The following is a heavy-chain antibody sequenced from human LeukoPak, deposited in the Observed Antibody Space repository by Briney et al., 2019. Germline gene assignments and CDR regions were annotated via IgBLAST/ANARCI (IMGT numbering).Heavy chain of an antibody. Sequence: SVKVSCKASGGTFSSYAISWVRQAPGQGLEWMGGIIPIFGTANYAQKFQGRVTITADESTSTAYMELSSLRSEDTAVYYCARALLGLPSSPDENWFDPWGQGTLVTVSS. D-gene: IGHD2-15*01. V-gene: IGHV1-69*01. CDR3: ARALLGLPSSPDENWFDP. CDR1: GGTFSSYA. CDR2: IIPIFGTA. J-gene: IGHJ5*02.